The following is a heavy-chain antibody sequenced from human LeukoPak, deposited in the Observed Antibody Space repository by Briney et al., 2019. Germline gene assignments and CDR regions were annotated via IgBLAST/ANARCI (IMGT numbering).Heavy chain of an antibody. CDR3: ARGERGAFDI. J-gene: IGHJ3*02. CDR1: GFTFSSYN. V-gene: IGHV3-21*01. Sequence: GGSLRLPCAASGFTFSSYNMNWVRQAPGKGLEWVSSISSSSIYIYYADSVKGRFTISRDNAKNSLYLQMNSLRAEDTAVYYCARGERGAFDIWGQGTMVTVSS. CDR2: ISSSSIYI. D-gene: IGHD1-26*01.